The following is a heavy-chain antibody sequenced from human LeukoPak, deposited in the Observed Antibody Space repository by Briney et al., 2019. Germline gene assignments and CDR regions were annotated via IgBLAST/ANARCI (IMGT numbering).Heavy chain of an antibody. Sequence: SSETLSLTCTVSGGSISSYYWSWIRQPPGKGLEWIGYIYYSGSTNYNPSLKSRVTISVDTSKNQFSLKLSSVTAADTAVYYCAREGAAAEGFDYWGQGTLVTVSS. CDR2: IYYSGST. J-gene: IGHJ4*02. D-gene: IGHD6-13*01. CDR1: GGSISSYY. V-gene: IGHV4-59*01. CDR3: AREGAAAEGFDY.